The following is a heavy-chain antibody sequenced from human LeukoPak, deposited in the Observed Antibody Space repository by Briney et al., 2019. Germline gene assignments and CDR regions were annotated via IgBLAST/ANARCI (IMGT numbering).Heavy chain of an antibody. D-gene: IGHD6-13*01. CDR2: TNYDGSHI. CDR1: RFTLSSYW. V-gene: IGHV3-74*01. J-gene: IGHJ5*02. CDR3: ARDRSSSWYWFDP. Sequence: PGGSLRLSCVASRFTLSSYWMNWVRQAPGKGLVWVARTNYDGSHIDYADSVKGRFTISRDNAKNSLYLQMNSLRAEDTAVYYCARDRSSSWYWFDPWGQGALVTVSS.